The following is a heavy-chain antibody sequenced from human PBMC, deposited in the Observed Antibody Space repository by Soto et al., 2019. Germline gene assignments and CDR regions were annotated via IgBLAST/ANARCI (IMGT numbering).Heavy chain of an antibody. V-gene: IGHV1-3*01. Sequence: QVQLLQSGAEGKKPGASVKVSGKASGYTFTSYAMHWVRQAPGQRLEWMGWINAGNGNTKYSQKFQGRVTITRDTSASTAYMELSSLRSEDTAVYYCARDPSYYGMDVWGQGTTVTVSS. CDR2: INAGNGNT. CDR1: GYTFTSYA. CDR3: ARDPSYYGMDV. J-gene: IGHJ6*02.